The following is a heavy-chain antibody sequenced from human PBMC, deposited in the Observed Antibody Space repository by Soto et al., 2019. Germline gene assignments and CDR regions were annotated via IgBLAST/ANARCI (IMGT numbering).Heavy chain of an antibody. CDR2: ISGSGGST. D-gene: IGHD6-19*01. J-gene: IGHJ6*02. CDR1: GFTFANYA. Sequence: EVQLLESGGGLVQPGGSLRLSCAASGFTFANYAMTWVRQAPGKGLEWVSAISGSGGSTYYADSVKGRFTISRDNSKNTLYLQMNSLRAEDTAVYYCAKDTGSGWTFYGMDVWGQGTTVTVSS. CDR3: AKDTGSGWTFYGMDV. V-gene: IGHV3-23*01.